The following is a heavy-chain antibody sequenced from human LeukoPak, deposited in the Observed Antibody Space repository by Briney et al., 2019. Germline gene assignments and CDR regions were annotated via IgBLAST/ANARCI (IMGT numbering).Heavy chain of an antibody. CDR2: ISSSSSYI. Sequence: GGSLRLSCAASGFTFSIYGMNWVRQAPGKGLEWVSSISSSSSYIYYADSLKGRFTVSRDNAKNSLFLQMHSLRAEDTAVYYCARSRYSDYWGQGTLVTVSS. V-gene: IGHV3-21*01. CDR3: ARSRYSDY. D-gene: IGHD2-15*01. CDR1: GFTFSIYG. J-gene: IGHJ4*02.